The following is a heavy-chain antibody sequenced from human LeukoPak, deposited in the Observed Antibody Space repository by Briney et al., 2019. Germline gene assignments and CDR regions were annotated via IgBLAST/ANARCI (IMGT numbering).Heavy chain of an antibody. CDR3: AREPLPGEAFDI. CDR1: GGSISSYY. J-gene: IGHJ3*02. V-gene: IGHV4-59*01. Sequence: SETLSLTCTVSGGSISSYYWSWIRQPPGKGLEWIGYIYYSGSTNYNPSLKSRVTISVDTSKNQFSLKLSSVTAADTAVYYCAREPLPGEAFDIWGQGTMVTVSS. CDR2: IYYSGST.